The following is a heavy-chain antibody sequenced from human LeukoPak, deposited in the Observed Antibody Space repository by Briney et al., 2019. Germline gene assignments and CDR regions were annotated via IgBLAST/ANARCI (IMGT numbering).Heavy chain of an antibody. CDR2: ISYDGSNK. V-gene: IGHV3-30-3*01. CDR1: GFTFSSYA. D-gene: IGHD7-27*01. CDR3: AITGDKSRYYYYGMDV. Sequence: GGSLRLSCAASGFTFSSYAMHWVRQAPGKGLEWVAVISYDGSNKYYADSVKGRFTISRDNSKNTLYLQMNSLRAEDTAVYYCAITGDKSRYYYYGMDVWGQGTTVTVSS. J-gene: IGHJ6*02.